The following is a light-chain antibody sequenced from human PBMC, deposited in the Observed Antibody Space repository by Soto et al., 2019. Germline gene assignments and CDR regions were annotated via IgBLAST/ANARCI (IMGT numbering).Light chain of an antibody. Sequence: EIGMTQSPATLSVSPGERATLSCRASQSVSSNLAWYQHKPGQAPRLLIYGASTRATGIPASFSGSGSGTEFALTISSVQSEGCVVSACQHYDIWPLWTFGQGTKLDIK. CDR1: QSVSSN. CDR3: QHYDIWPLWT. CDR2: GAS. J-gene: IGKJ1*01. V-gene: IGKV3-15*01.